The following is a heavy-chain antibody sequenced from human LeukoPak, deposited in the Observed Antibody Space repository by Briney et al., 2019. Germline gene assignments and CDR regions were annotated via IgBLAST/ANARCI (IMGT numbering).Heavy chain of an antibody. Sequence: GESLKISCKSSGYSFTTYWIGWVRPMPGKGLEWMGIIYPGDSDTRYSPSFQGQVTISADKSVSTAYLQWSGLTASDTAMYYCARTRGYSLNDDFDIWGQGTMVTVSS. D-gene: IGHD5-18*01. CDR1: GYSFTTYW. V-gene: IGHV5-51*01. CDR3: ARTRGYSLNDDFDI. CDR2: IYPGDSDT. J-gene: IGHJ3*02.